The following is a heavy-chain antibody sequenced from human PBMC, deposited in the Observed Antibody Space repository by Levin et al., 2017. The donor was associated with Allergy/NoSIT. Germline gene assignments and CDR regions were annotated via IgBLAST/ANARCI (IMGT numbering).Heavy chain of an antibody. Sequence: GGSLRLSCAASGFTFNKAKMTWVRQAPGKGPEWIGRIKSKSDGGAIDYAAPLKDRFVISRDDSKSTLYLQMNSLTTEDTSVYYCITAADYIHGWHYWGQGALVTVSS. V-gene: IGHV3-15*05. D-gene: IGHD6-19*01. CDR2: IKSKSDGGAI. CDR3: ITAADYIHGWHY. J-gene: IGHJ4*02. CDR1: GFTFNKAK.